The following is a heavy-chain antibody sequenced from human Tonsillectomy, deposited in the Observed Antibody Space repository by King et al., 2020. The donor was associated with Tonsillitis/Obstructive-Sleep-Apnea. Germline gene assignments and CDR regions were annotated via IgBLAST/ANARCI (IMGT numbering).Heavy chain of an antibody. CDR1: GFTFSSYS. J-gene: IGHJ3*02. CDR2: ISSSSIYI. Sequence: VQLVESGGGLVKPGGSLRLSCAASGFTFSSYSMNWVRQAPGKGLEWVSSISSSSIYIYYADSVKGRFTISRDNAKNTLYLQMNSLRAEDTAVYYCARDLLLVGAFDIWGQGTMVTVSS. CDR3: ARDLLLVGAFDI. V-gene: IGHV3-21*01. D-gene: IGHD2-8*02.